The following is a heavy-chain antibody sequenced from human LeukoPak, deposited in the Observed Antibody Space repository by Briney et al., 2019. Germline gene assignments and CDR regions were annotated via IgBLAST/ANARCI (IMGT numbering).Heavy chain of an antibody. D-gene: IGHD3-10*01. J-gene: IGHJ6*02. V-gene: IGHV4-4*07. CDR3: ARERVTMVRGVIVIYYGMDV. CDR2: IYTSGST. CDR1: GGSISSYY. Sequence: SETLSLTCTVSGGSISSYYWSWIRQPAGKGLEWIGRIYTSGSTNYNPSLKRRVTMSVDTSKNQSSLKLSSVTAADTAVYYCARERVTMVRGVIVIYYGMDVWGQGTTVTVSS.